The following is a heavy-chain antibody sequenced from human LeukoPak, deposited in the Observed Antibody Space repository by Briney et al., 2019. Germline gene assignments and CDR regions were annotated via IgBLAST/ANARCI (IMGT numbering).Heavy chain of an antibody. D-gene: IGHD6-19*01. Sequence: AGGSLRLSCAASGFTVSSSYMNWVRQAPGKGLEWVSVIYSGGSTYYADSVKDRFTISRDNSKNTLYHQMNSLRAEDTAVYYCAKHGGYSGGYYMDVWGKGTTVTISS. CDR1: GFTVSSSY. V-gene: IGHV3-53*01. CDR3: AKHGGYSGGYYMDV. J-gene: IGHJ6*03. CDR2: IYSGGST.